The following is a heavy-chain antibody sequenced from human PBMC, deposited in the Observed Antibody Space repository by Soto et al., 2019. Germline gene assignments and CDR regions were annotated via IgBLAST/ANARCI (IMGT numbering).Heavy chain of an antibody. D-gene: IGHD3-3*01. J-gene: IGHJ4*02. CDR3: ARGSPYYDFWSGYYFDY. CDR2: IYHSGST. CDR1: GYSISSGYY. Sequence: SETLSLTCGVSGYSISSGYYWGWIRQPPGKGLEWIGSIYHSGSTYYNPSLKSRVTISVDTSKNQFSLKLSSVTAADTAVYYCARGSPYYDFWSGYYFDYWGQGTLVTVSS. V-gene: IGHV4-38-2*01.